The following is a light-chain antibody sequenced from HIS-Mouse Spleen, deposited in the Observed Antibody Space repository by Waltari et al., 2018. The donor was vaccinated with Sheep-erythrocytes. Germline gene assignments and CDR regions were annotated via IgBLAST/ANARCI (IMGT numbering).Light chain of an antibody. CDR2: AAS. CDR1: QGISSY. Sequence: DIQLTQSPSFLSASVGYRVTITCRASQGISSYLNWYQQKPGKAPKLLIYAASSLQSGVPSRFSGSGSGTDFTLTISSLQPEDFATYYCQQSYSTPPTFGGGTKVEIK. CDR3: QQSYSTPPT. J-gene: IGKJ4*01. V-gene: IGKV1-39*01.